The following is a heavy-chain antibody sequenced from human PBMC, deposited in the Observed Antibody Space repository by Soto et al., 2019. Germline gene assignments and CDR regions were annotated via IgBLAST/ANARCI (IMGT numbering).Heavy chain of an antibody. J-gene: IGHJ5*02. CDR1: GGSISSGGYS. D-gene: IGHD3-22*01. V-gene: IGHV4-30-2*01. Sequence: SETLSLTCAVSGGSISSGGYSWSWIRQPPGKGLEWIGYIYHSGSTYYNPSLKSRVTISVDRSKNQFSLKLSSVTAADTAVYYCARAKTFTYYYDSSGPKPRWFDPWGQGTLVTVSS. CDR2: IYHSGST. CDR3: ARAKTFTYYYDSSGPKPRWFDP.